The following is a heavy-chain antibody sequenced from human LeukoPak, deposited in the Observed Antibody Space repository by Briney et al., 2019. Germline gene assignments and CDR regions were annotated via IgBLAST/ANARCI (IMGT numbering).Heavy chain of an antibody. Sequence: GGSLRLSCAASGFTFSSYGMHWVRQAPGKGLEWVAVIWYGGSNKFYADSVKGRFTISRDNSKNTLYLQMNSLRAEDTAVYYCAKDQGRSGELYAFDIWGQGTMVTVSS. D-gene: IGHD3-10*01. V-gene: IGHV3-30*02. J-gene: IGHJ3*02. CDR1: GFTFSSYG. CDR3: AKDQGRSGELYAFDI. CDR2: IWYGGSNK.